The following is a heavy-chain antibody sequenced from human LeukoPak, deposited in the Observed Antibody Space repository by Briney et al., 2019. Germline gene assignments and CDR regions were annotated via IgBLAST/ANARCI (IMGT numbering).Heavy chain of an antibody. Sequence: GGSLRLSCAASGFTFSTYAMSWVRQVPGKGLEWVSAIGASGGGTYYADSVKGRFTISRDNFKNTLYLQLNSPRAEHPAVYYCAKDGYRSSPNCYPAPYWGQRTLVTVSS. D-gene: IGHD2-2*03. CDR2: IGASGGGT. V-gene: IGHV3-23*01. CDR3: AKDGYRSSPNCYPAPY. J-gene: IGHJ4*02. CDR1: GFTFSTYA.